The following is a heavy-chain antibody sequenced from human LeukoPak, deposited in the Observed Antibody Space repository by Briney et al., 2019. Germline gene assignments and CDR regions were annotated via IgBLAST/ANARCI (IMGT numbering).Heavy chain of an antibody. CDR2: ISGSGGST. D-gene: IGHD2-15*01. CDR1: GFTFSNYA. V-gene: IGHV3-23*01. Sequence: GGSLRLSCAAAGFTFSNYAMSWVRQAPGKGLEWVSAISGSGGSTYHADSVKGRFTISRDKSKNTLYLQMNSLRAEDTAVYYCAKGPRPLYCSGGSCYFDYWGQGTLVTVSS. J-gene: IGHJ4*02. CDR3: AKGPRPLYCSGGSCYFDY.